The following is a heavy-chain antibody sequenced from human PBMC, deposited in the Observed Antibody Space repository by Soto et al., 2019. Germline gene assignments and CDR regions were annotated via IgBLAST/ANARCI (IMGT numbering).Heavy chain of an antibody. J-gene: IGHJ3*02. CDR1: WCTFSSYY. CDR3: ARSYSSGREDAFDI. CDR2: INPSGGST. D-gene: IGHD6-19*01. V-gene: IGHV1-46*01. Sequence: KGSCKASWCTFSSYYIAWGRQGPGQGLEWMGIINPSGGSTSYAQKFQGRVTMTRDTSTSTVYMELSSLRSEDTAVYYCARSYSSGREDAFDIWGQGTMVTVSS.